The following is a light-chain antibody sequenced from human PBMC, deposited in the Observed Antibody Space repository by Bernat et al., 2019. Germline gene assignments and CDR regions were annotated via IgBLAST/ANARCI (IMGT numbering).Light chain of an antibody. CDR1: QTIRTN. CDR2: GAS. CDR3: QQYYNWPPLT. V-gene: IGKV3-15*01. Sequence: EIVMTQSPATLSVSPGERGTLSCSASQTIRTNLAWYQQKPGQAPRLLIYGASTRAPGIPARFSGSGSGTEFTLTISSLQSEDFAVYYCQQYYNWPPLTFGGGTKVEI. J-gene: IGKJ4*01.